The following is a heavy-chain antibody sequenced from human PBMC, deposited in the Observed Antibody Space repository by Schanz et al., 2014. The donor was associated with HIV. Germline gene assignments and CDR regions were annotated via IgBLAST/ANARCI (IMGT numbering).Heavy chain of an antibody. D-gene: IGHD1-20*01. CDR2: ISYDGTKK. CDR3: ARDYHWNWFDP. Sequence: QEQLVESGGGVVQPGRSQRLSCVASGFNFNSYGMHWVRQAPGKGLEWVAVISYDGTKKHYADSVKGRFTISRDNSKNSLSLLIKSLRAEDAAVYYCARDYHWNWFDPWGQGTLVTVSS. CDR1: GFNFNSYG. J-gene: IGHJ5*02. V-gene: IGHV3-30*03.